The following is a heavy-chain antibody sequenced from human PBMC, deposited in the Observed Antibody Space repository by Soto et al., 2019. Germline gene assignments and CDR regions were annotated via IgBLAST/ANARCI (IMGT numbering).Heavy chain of an antibody. CDR2: ISIRGGDE. CDR1: GFTFSSYA. D-gene: IGHD6-6*01. Sequence: QVQLVESGGGVVQPGKSLRLSCAASGFTFSSYAMHWARQAPGKGLEWVTVISIRGGDEYYAESVRGRFTISRDDSKNTLYRQMDSLRVEDTAVDYCARGTIVARQHLDYWGQGTPVTVSS. V-gene: IGHV3-30*03. J-gene: IGHJ4*02. CDR3: ARGTIVARQHLDY.